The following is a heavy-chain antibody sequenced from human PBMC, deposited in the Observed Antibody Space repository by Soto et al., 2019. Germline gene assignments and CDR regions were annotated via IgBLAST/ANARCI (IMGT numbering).Heavy chain of an antibody. J-gene: IGHJ4*02. CDR2: INHSGST. CDR1: GGSFSGYY. D-gene: IGHD3-10*01. V-gene: IGHV4-34*01. CDR3: ARGDPTMVRETLDY. Sequence: SETLSLTCAAYGGSFSGYYWSWIRQPPGKGLEWIGEINHSGSTNYNPSLKSRVTISVDTSKNQFSLKLSSVTAADTAVYYCARGDPTMVRETLDYWGQGTLVTVSS.